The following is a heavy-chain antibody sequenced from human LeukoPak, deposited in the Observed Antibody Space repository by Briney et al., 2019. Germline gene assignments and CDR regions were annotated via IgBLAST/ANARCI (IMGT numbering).Heavy chain of an antibody. CDR1: GYTLTELS. J-gene: IGHJ4*02. D-gene: IGHD3-10*01. Sequence: ASVKVSCKVSGYTLTELSMHWVRQAPGKGLEWMGGFDPEDGETIYAQKFQGRVTMTRNTSISTAYMELSSLRSEDTAVYYCARGHYYGSGSYSEGYWGQGTLVTVSS. CDR3: ARGHYYGSGSYSEGY. V-gene: IGHV1-24*01. CDR2: FDPEDGET.